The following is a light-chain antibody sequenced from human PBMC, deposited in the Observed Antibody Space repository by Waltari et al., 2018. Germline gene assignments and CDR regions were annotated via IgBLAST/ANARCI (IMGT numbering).Light chain of an antibody. Sequence: EIVMTQSPATLSVSPGERATLSCRASQSISNNLAWYQQKPVQAPRLLIYDTSTRATGIPARFSGSGSGTEFTLTINGIQSEDFAVYFCQQYNDWPLTFGQGTKVEIK. V-gene: IGKV3-15*01. CDR2: DTS. CDR3: QQYNDWPLT. CDR1: QSISNN. J-gene: IGKJ1*01.